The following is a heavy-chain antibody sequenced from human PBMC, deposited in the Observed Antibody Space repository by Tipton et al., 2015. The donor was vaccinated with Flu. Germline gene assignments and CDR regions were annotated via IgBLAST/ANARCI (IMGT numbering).Heavy chain of an antibody. J-gene: IGHJ6*02. CDR3: ATRLDYSAYYYGMDV. D-gene: IGHD4-11*01. CDR1: GITFSNYY. V-gene: IGHV3-11*01. CDR2: ITSSGSTI. Sequence: SLRLSCAASGITFSNYYMSWIRQAPGKGLEWVSYITSSGSTIYYADSVKGRFTISRDNDRNSLYLQMNSLRAEDTAVYYCATRLDYSAYYYGMDVWGQGTTVTVSS.